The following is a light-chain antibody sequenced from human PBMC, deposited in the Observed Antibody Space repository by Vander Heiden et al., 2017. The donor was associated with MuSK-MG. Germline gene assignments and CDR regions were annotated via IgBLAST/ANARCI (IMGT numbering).Light chain of an antibody. V-gene: IGLV2-14*04. J-gene: IGLJ3*02. CDR1: SSDVGGNNY. CDR3: TSYSSSSAWV. Sequence: QSITISCTGTSSDVGGNNYVAWYQQHPGKAPKLMIYDVSNRPSVVSSRFAGSKSGTAASPTTCVQQDEEDAYYYCTSYSSSSAWVFGGGTKLTVL. CDR2: DVS.